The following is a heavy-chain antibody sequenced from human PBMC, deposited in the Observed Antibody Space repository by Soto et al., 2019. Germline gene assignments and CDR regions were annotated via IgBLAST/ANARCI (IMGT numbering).Heavy chain of an antibody. V-gene: IGHV3-21*01. CDR2: VSKSDYT. D-gene: IGHD2-2*01. CDR3: AREDSIIIPAVSDF. Sequence: GGSLRLSCTVSGFYFNNYGINWVRQPPGKGLEWVSSVSKSDYTYYSDSVKGRFTISRDNAKNSVSLQMNSLRAEDTAVYYCAREDSIIIPAVSDFWGQGTLVTVSS. CDR1: GFYFNNYG. J-gene: IGHJ4*02.